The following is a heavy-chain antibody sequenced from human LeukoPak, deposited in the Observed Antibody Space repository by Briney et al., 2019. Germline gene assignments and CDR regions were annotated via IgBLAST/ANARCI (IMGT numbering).Heavy chain of an antibody. J-gene: IGHJ4*02. CDR3: ARAFYDFWSGYPTYFDY. V-gene: IGHV4-34*01. Sequence: SETLSLTCAVYGGSFSGYYWSWIRQPPGKGLEWIGEINHSGSTNYNPSLKSRVTISVDTSKNQFSLKLSSVTAADTAVYYCARAFYDFWSGYPTYFDYWGQGTLVTVSS. CDR2: INHSGST. CDR1: GGSFSGYY. D-gene: IGHD3-3*01.